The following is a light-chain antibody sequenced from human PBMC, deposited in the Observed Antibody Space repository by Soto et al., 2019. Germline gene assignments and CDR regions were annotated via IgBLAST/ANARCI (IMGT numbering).Light chain of an antibody. CDR1: QSIRSY. Sequence: IQMTQSPSSLSASVGDRVTITCRASQSIRSYLNCYQQKPGKAPNLLIYAASGLQTGVPSRFSGSGSGTDFTLSISSLQREDFATYYCQQSYITPPGTFGQGTKVDNK. CDR3: QQSYITPPGT. V-gene: IGKV1-39*01. CDR2: AAS. J-gene: IGKJ1*01.